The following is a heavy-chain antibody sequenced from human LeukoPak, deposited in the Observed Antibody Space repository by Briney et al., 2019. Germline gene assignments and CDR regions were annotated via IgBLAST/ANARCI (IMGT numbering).Heavy chain of an antibody. CDR2: ISDYNGNT. V-gene: IGHV1-18*01. J-gene: IGHJ4*02. D-gene: IGHD6-13*01. CDR3: ARTAQYSSSSSDY. Sequence: PSVTVSFKCSGYTFTIYGISWVRQAPGQGLEWTGWISDYNGNTNYSQKLQGRGTITRDTSTSTAYMELRSLRSDDTAVYYCARTAQYSSSSSDYWGQGTLVTVSS. CDR1: GYTFTIYG.